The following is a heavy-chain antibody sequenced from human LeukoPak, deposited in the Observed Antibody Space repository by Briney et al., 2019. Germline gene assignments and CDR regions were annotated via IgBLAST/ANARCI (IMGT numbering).Heavy chain of an antibody. Sequence: GASVKVSCKASGGTFSSYAISWVRQAPGQGLEWMGWISAYNGNTNYAQKLQGRVTMTTDTSTSTAYMELRSLRSDDTAVYYCARDGPYYYYGMDVWGQGTTVTVSS. J-gene: IGHJ6*02. CDR1: GGTFSSYA. V-gene: IGHV1-18*01. CDR2: ISAYNGNT. CDR3: ARDGPYYYYGMDV.